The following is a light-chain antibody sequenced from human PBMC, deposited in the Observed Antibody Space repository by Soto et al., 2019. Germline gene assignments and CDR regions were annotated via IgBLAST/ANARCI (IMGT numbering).Light chain of an antibody. CDR2: KAS. J-gene: IGKJ1*01. CDR3: QQYSSYSEA. V-gene: IGKV1-5*03. CDR1: QTISSC. Sequence: DIQMTQSPSTLSGSVGDRVTITCRASQTISSCLAWYQQKPGNAPKLLIYKASTLKSGVPSRFSGSGSGTEFTLTISSLQPDDFATYYCQQYSSYSEAFGQGTKVELK.